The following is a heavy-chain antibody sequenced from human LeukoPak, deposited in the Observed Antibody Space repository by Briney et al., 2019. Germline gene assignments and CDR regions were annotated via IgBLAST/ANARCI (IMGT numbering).Heavy chain of an antibody. J-gene: IGHJ4*02. V-gene: IGHV4-39*07. CDR3: ARKQGGTMYDV. CDR1: GGSISSSNYY. D-gene: IGHD1-7*01. Sequence: SETLSLTCIVPGGSISSSNYYWAWIRQPPGKGLEWIGTFYSGGCAYYNPSLTSRVSISKDTSDNQFSLRLYSVTAADTAVYYCARKQGGTMYDVWGQGTQVTVSS. CDR2: FYSGGCA.